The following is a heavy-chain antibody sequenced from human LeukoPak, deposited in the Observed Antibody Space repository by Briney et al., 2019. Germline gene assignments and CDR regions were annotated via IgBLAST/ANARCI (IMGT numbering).Heavy chain of an antibody. D-gene: IGHD6-19*01. J-gene: IGHJ4*02. CDR2: ISWNSGTI. CDR3: AKGEGIAVARAFDY. V-gene: IGHV3-9*01. Sequence: GGSLRLSCAASGFTFDDYAMHWVRQAPGKGLEWVSGISWNSGTIGYADSVKGRFTISRDNAKNSLYLQMNSLRAEDTALYYCAKGEGIAVARAFDYWGQGTLVTVSS. CDR1: GFTFDDYA.